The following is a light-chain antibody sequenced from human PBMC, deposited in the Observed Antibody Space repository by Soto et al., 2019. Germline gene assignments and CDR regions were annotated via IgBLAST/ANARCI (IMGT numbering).Light chain of an antibody. Sequence: EIVFTQSPGTLSLSPGERATLSCSSSQSFTSRSLAWYQQKPGLAPRLLISGASNRAAGIPDRFSGSGSGTDFTLTISRLEPEDFAVYYCQQYDSSPRTFGQGTKVDIK. CDR3: QQYDSSPRT. V-gene: IGKV3-20*01. CDR2: GAS. J-gene: IGKJ1*01. CDR1: QSFTSRS.